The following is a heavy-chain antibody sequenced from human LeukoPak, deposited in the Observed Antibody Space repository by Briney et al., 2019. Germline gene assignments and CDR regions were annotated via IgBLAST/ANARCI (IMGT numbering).Heavy chain of an antibody. Sequence: SQTLSLTCTVSGGSISSGDYYWSWIRQPPGKGLEWIGYIYYSGSTYYNPSLKSRVTISVDTSKNQFSLKLSSVTAADTAVYYCARNRYFDWLGDDYWGQGTLVTVSS. CDR2: IYYSGST. J-gene: IGHJ4*02. D-gene: IGHD3-9*01. CDR3: ARNRYFDWLGDDY. V-gene: IGHV4-30-4*08. CDR1: GGSISSGDYY.